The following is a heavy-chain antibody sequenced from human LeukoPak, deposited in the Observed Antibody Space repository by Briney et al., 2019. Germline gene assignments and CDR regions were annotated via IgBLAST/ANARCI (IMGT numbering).Heavy chain of an antibody. Sequence: LEWIGEINHSGSTNYNPSLKSRVTISVDTSKNQFSLKLSSVTAADMAVYYCARDDYGDYFYYWGQGTLVTVSS. CDR3: ARDDYGDYFYY. J-gene: IGHJ4*02. CDR2: INHSGST. D-gene: IGHD4-17*01. V-gene: IGHV4-34*01.